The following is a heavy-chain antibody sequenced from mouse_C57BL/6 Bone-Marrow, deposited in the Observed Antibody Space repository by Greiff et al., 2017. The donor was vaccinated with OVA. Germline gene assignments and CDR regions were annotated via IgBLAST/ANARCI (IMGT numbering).Heavy chain of an antibody. J-gene: IGHJ2*01. D-gene: IGHD2-4*01. CDR3: ARDDYGDYFDY. Sequence: EVNLVESGGGLVKPGGSLKLSCAASGFTFSSYAMSWVRQTPEKRLEWVATISDGGSYTYYPDNVKGRFTISRDNAKNNLYLQMSHLKSEDTAMYYCARDDYGDYFDYWGQGTTLTVSS. V-gene: IGHV5-4*01. CDR2: ISDGGSYT. CDR1: GFTFSSYA.